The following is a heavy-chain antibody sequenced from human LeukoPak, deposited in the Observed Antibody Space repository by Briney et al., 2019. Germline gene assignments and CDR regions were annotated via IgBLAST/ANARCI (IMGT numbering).Heavy chain of an antibody. CDR2: ISGSGGST. J-gene: IGHJ5*02. D-gene: IGHD6-13*01. CDR1: GFTFSSYA. V-gene: IGHV3-23*01. CDR3: AKDLGIAESVLVRAGWFDP. Sequence: PGGSLRLSCAASGFTFSSYAMSWVRQAPGKGLEWVSAISGSGGSTYYADSVKGRFTISRDNSKNSLYLQMNSLRAEDTAAYYCAKDLGIAESVLVRAGWFDPRGQGTLVTVSS.